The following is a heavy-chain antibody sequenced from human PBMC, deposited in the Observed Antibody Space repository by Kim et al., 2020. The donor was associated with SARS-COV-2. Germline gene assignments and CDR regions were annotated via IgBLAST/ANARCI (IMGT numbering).Heavy chain of an antibody. CDR2: INHSVST. CDR3: ARGLRNRYSYGFDY. D-gene: IGHD5-18*01. CDR1: GGSFSAYY. Sequence: SETLSLTCAVYGGSFSAYYWGWIRQPPGKGLEWIGEINHSVSTNYNPSLKSRVTISVDTSKNQFSLKLSSVTAADAAVYYCARGLRNRYSYGFDYWGQGTLVTVSS. V-gene: IGHV4-34*01. J-gene: IGHJ4*02.